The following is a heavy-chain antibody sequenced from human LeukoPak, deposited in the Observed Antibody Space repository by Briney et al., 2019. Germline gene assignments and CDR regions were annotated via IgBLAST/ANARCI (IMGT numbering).Heavy chain of an antibody. CDR1: GDSISSHVYY. J-gene: IGHJ5*02. D-gene: IGHD3-22*01. CDR2: IYYSGST. Sequence: SETLSLTCTVSGDSISSHVYYWGWIRQPPGKGLEWIGSIYYSGSTYYNPSLKSRVTISVDTSKNQFSLKLSSVTAADTAVYYCARDRRTMIVTWGQGTLVTVSS. CDR3: ARDRRTMIVT. V-gene: IGHV4-39*07.